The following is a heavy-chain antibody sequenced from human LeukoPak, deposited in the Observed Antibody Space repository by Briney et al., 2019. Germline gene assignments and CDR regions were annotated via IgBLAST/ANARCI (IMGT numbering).Heavy chain of an antibody. D-gene: IGHD2-21*01. CDR1: GFTFATLV. CDR2: ITASGDNT. CDR3: AKVARDPPYGY. V-gene: IGHV3-23*01. Sequence: PGGSLRLSCAASGFTFATLVMTWVRQAPGRGLEWVSAITASGDNTYYADSVKGRFTISRDNSKNTLYLQMDSLRAEDTAVYYCAKVARDPPYGYWGQGTLVTVSS. J-gene: IGHJ4*02.